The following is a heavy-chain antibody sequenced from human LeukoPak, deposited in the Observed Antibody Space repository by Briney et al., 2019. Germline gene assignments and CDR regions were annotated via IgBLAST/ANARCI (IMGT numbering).Heavy chain of an antibody. Sequence: SETLSLTCTVSGGSISNYYWTWIRQPPGKGLEWIGYIYYSGNTNQNPSLKSRVTISVDTSKNQFSLKLSSVTAADTAVYYCARSVDTAMVIWGQGTLVTVSS. CDR3: ARSVDTAMVI. CDR1: GGSISNYY. D-gene: IGHD5-18*01. CDR2: IYYSGNT. V-gene: IGHV4-59*08. J-gene: IGHJ4*02.